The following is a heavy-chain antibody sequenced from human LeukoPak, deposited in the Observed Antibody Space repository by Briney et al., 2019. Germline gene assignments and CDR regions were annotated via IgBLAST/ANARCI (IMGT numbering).Heavy chain of an antibody. V-gene: IGHV1-3*01. J-gene: IGHJ5*02. D-gene: IGHD3-10*01. CDR2: INAGNGNT. Sequence: VASVKDSCKASGYTFTDYYIYWVRQAPGQRLEWVGWINAGNGNTKYSQKFQGRVTITRDTSASTAYMELSSLRSEDTAVYYCARSLAGGDWFDPWGQGTLVTVSS. CDR3: ARSLAGGDWFDP. CDR1: GYTFTDYY.